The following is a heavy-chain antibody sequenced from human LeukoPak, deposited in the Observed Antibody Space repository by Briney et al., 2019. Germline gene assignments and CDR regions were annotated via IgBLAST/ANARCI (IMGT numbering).Heavy chain of an antibody. D-gene: IGHD3-16*01. J-gene: IGHJ3*02. CDR1: GYTFNRYG. V-gene: IGHV1-18*01. CDR3: AKDRVGAPPGDWEYLGASNCFDI. Sequence: GASVKVSCKASGYTFNRYGVNWVRQAPGQGLEWMGWIGTYNGNTNFAQKFKGRVTMTTDTATSTAYMELKSLRLDDTAVYYCAKDRVGAPPGDWEYLGASNCFDIWGQGTMVSVSS. CDR2: IGTYNGNT.